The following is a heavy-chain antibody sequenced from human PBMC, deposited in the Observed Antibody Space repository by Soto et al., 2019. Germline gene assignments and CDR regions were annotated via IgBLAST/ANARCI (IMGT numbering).Heavy chain of an antibody. V-gene: IGHV4-59*08. Sequence: PSETLSLTCTVSGGSISNFYWSWIRQPPGKGLECIGYVYYTGSTSYNPSLKRRVTFSADSSRGQFSLRLNSVTAADTAVYYCARTVLGPDLLADSFVDYYYYMDVWGQGTTVTVS. CDR3: ARTVLGPDLLADSFVDYYYYMDV. D-gene: IGHD3-9*01. J-gene: IGHJ6*03. CDR2: VYYTGST. CDR1: GGSISNFY.